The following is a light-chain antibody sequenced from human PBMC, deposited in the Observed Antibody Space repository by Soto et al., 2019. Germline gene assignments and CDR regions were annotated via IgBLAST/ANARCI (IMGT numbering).Light chain of an antibody. CDR2: QDS. CDR3: QAWDNSLV. CDR1: KLGDKY. Sequence: SYELTQPPSVSVSPGQTASITCSGDKLGDKYACWYQQKPGQSPVLVIYQDSKRPSGIPERFSGSNSGNTATLTISGTQAMDEADYYCQAWDNSLVFGVGTKLTVL. J-gene: IGLJ2*01. V-gene: IGLV3-1*01.